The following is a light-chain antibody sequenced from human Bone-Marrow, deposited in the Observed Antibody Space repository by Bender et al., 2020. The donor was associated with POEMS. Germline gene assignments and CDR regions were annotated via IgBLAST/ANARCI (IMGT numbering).Light chain of an antibody. CDR2: DVS. J-gene: IGLJ2*01. CDR1: SSDVGGYNF. Sequence: QSALTQPRSVSGSPGQSVTISCTGTSSDVGGYNFVSWYQQHPGKAPKLMINDVSQRFSGVPDRFSGSKSGNTASLTVSGLQVEDEADYYCSSYAGINYVVFGGGTKLTVL. V-gene: IGLV2-11*01. CDR3: SSYAGINYVV.